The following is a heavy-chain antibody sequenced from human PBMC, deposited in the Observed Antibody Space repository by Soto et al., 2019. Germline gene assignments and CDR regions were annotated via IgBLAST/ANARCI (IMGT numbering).Heavy chain of an antibody. D-gene: IGHD3-9*01. Sequence: QVQLQESGPGLVKPSETLSLTCTVSGGSVSSGSYYWSWIRQPPGKGLEWIGYIYYSGSTNYNPSLKTRVTISVDTSKNQFSLQLSSVTAADTAVYYCARDNPDILTGPSSYRDPDAFDIWGQGTMVTVSS. J-gene: IGHJ3*02. V-gene: IGHV4-61*01. CDR2: IYYSGST. CDR1: GGSVSSGSYY. CDR3: ARDNPDILTGPSSYRDPDAFDI.